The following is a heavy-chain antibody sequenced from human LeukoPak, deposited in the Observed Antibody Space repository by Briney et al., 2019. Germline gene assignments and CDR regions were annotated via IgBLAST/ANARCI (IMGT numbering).Heavy chain of an antibody. V-gene: IGHV3-30-3*01. CDR2: ISYDGSNK. CDR1: GFTFSSYA. CDR3: ARDPSWEFLEWLLVFDY. D-gene: IGHD3-3*01. Sequence: GRSLRLSCAASGFTFSSYAMHWVRQAPGKGLEWVAVISYDGSNKYYADSVKGRFTISRDNSKNTLYLQMNSLRAEDTAVYYCARDPSWEFLEWLLVFDYWGQGTLVTVSS. J-gene: IGHJ4*02.